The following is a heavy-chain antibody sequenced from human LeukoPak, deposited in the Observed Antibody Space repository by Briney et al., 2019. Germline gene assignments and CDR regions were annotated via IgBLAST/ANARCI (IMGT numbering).Heavy chain of an antibody. D-gene: IGHD3-16*01. CDR1: GFTFSSYW. V-gene: IGHV3-7*01. Sequence: PGGSLRLSCAASGFTFSSYWMSWVRQAPGKGLEWVANIKQDGSEKYYVDSVKGRFTISRDNAKNSLYLQMNSLRAEDTAVYYCAREYKNPKYDYVWGIYPGGDFAYWGQGTLVTVSS. CDR2: IKQDGSEK. CDR3: AREYKNPKYDYVWGIYPGGDFAY. J-gene: IGHJ4*02.